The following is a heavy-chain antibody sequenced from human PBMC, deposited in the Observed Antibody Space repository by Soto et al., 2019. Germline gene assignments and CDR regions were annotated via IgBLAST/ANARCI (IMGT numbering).Heavy chain of an antibody. D-gene: IGHD2-2*01. CDR3: AREVRYQLLKSYDAFDI. V-gene: IGHV3-21*01. CDR2: ISSSSSYI. CDR1: GFTFSSYS. J-gene: IGHJ3*02. Sequence: GGSLRLSCAASGFTFSSYSMNWVRQAPGKGLEWVSSISSSSSYIYYADSVKGRFTISRDNAKNSLYLQMNSLRAEDTAVYYCAREVRYQLLKSYDAFDIWGQGTMVTVSS.